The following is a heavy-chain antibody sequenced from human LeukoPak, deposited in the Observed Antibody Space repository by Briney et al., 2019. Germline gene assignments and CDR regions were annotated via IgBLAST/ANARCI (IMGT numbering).Heavy chain of an antibody. D-gene: IGHD6-19*01. J-gene: IGHJ3*02. V-gene: IGHV4-61*02. CDR1: GGTISSESYY. CDR2: IYTSGRT. CDR3: VRDMTGSGWYEAFDI. Sequence: TLSLTCTVSGGTISSESYYWSWIRQPAGRGLVWIGRIYTSGRTNCNPSVKSRVTISVDTSKNQFSLKLNSVTAADMAVYYCVRDMTGSGWYEAFDIWGQGTMVAVSS.